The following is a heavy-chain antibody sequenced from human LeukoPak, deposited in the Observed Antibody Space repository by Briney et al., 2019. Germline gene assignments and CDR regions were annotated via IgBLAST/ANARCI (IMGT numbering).Heavy chain of an antibody. Sequence: VASVKVSCKASGGTFSSYTISWVRQAPGQGLEWMGRIIPILGIANYAQKFQGRVTITADKSTSTACMELSSLRSEDTAVYYCARGSYGEGAVRNNWFDPWGQGTLVTVSS. J-gene: IGHJ5*02. CDR3: ARGSYGEGAVRNNWFDP. CDR1: GGTFSSYT. D-gene: IGHD4-17*01. V-gene: IGHV1-69*02. CDR2: IIPILGIA.